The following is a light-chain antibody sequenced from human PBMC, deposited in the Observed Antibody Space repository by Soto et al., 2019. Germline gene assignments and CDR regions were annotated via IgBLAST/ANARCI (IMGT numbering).Light chain of an antibody. CDR1: QSVSRSH. V-gene: IGKV3-20*01. CDR3: QQYGNSPPFS. J-gene: IGKJ2*03. Sequence: EIVLTQSPGTLSLSPGDRVTLSCRASQSVSRSHLAWYQQRPGQAPRLLIYGASSRATGIADRFSGSGSGTDFALTIIRLEPEDFAVYFCQQYGNSPPFSFGQGTKLEIK. CDR2: GAS.